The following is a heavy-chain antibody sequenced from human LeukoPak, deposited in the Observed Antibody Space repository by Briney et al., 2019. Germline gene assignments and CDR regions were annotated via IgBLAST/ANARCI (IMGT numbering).Heavy chain of an antibody. Sequence: ASVKVSCKASGYTFTGYYMHWVRQAPGQGLEWMGWINPNSGGTNYAQKFQGRVTMTRDTSISTAYMELSRLRSDDTAVYYCARVSYCSSTSCLGYYYYYMDVWGKGTTVTVS. CDR3: ARVSYCSSTSCLGYYYYYMDV. CDR2: INPNSGGT. V-gene: IGHV1-2*02. J-gene: IGHJ6*03. D-gene: IGHD2-2*01. CDR1: GYTFTGYY.